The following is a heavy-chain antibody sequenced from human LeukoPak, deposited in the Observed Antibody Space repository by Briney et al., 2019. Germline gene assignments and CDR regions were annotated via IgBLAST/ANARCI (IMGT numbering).Heavy chain of an antibody. V-gene: IGHV4-34*01. CDR3: ARRPTYNYNFDF. CDR1: GGSFSGYY. Sequence: SETLSLTCAVYGGSFSGYYWSWIRQPPGKGLEWIGEINHSGSTNYNPSLKSRVTISVDTSKNQFSLQLSSVTAADTAVYYCARRPTYNYNFDFWGQGTLVTVSS. CDR2: INHSGST. D-gene: IGHD5-24*01. J-gene: IGHJ4*02.